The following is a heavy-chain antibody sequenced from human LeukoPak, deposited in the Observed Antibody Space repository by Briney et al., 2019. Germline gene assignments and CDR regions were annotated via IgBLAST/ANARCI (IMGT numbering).Heavy chain of an antibody. Sequence: GGSLRLSCAASGFTFDDYGMSWVRQAPGKGLEWVSGIKWNGGSTGYADSVKGRFTVSRDNAKNSLYLQMNSLRAEDTALYYCARRKTVAGTRWFDPWGQGTLVTVSS. CDR1: GFTFDDYG. D-gene: IGHD6-19*01. CDR2: IKWNGGST. CDR3: ARRKTVAGTRWFDP. V-gene: IGHV3-20*04. J-gene: IGHJ5*02.